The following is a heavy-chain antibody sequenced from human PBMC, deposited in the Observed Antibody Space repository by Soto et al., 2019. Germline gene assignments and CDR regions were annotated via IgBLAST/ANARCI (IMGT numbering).Heavy chain of an antibody. V-gene: IGHV2-5*02. J-gene: IGHJ4*02. Sequence: QITLKESGPTLVKPTQTLTLTCTFSGFSLSTSGVGVGWIRQPPGKALEWLALIFWDDDKRYSPSLKNRLTITKDTSKTQVVLTMTNVDPVDTATYYCAHSPPYDILTGSLNYFDYWGQGTLVTVSS. CDR1: GFSLSTSGVG. CDR2: IFWDDDK. CDR3: AHSPPYDILTGSLNYFDY. D-gene: IGHD3-9*01.